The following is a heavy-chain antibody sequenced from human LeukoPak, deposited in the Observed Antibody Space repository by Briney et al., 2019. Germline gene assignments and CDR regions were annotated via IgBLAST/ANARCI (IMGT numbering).Heavy chain of an antibody. V-gene: IGHV1-69*06. CDR2: IIPIFGTA. Sequence: SVKVSCKASGGTFSSYAISWVRQAPGQGLEWMGGIIPIFGTANYAQKFQGRVTITADKSTSTAYMELSSLRSEDTAVYYCARSREVTAYDAFDIWGQGTMVTVSS. CDR1: GGTFSSYA. J-gene: IGHJ3*02. D-gene: IGHD2-21*02. CDR3: ARSREVTAYDAFDI.